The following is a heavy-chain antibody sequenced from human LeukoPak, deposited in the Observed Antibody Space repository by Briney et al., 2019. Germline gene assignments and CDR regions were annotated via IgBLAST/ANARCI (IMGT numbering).Heavy chain of an antibody. CDR2: ISSSSSYI. Sequence: GGSLRLSCAASGFTFSSYSMNWVRQVPGRGLEWVSSISSSSSYIYYADSVKGRFTISRDNAKNSLYLQMNSLRAEGTAVYYCARFGSYFSVGYYYYMDVWGKGTMVTISS. CDR1: GFTFSSYS. CDR3: ARFGSYFSVGYYYYMDV. J-gene: IGHJ6*03. D-gene: IGHD1-26*01. V-gene: IGHV3-21*01.